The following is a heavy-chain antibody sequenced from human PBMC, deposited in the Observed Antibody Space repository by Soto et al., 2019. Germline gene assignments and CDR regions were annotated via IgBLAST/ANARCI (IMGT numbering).Heavy chain of an antibody. CDR2: ISGSGGST. J-gene: IGHJ4*02. Sequence: GGSLRLSCAASGFTFSSYAMSWVRQAPGKGLEWVSAISGSGGSTYYADSVKGRFTISRDNAKNSLYLQMNSLRAEDTAVYYCARFPQGNDLEYWGQGTLVTVSS. D-gene: IGHD1-1*01. V-gene: IGHV3-23*01. CDR3: ARFPQGNDLEY. CDR1: GFTFSSYA.